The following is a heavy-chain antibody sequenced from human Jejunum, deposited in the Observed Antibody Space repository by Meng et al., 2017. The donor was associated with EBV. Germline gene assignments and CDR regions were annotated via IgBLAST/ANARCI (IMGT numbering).Heavy chain of an antibody. J-gene: IGHJ4*02. Sequence: QLQMVHAAGYGKKPGASGKASCKPSGYTFTSNDINWVRQATGQGLEWMGWMNPNSGNRGYAQKFQGILTMTSDTSISTAYMELSSLISEDTALYYCVVGTIDMTFNYWGQGMLVTVSS. D-gene: IGHD2-21*02. V-gene: IGHV1-8*01. CDR3: VVGTIDMTFNY. CDR1: GYTFTSND. CDR2: MNPNSGNR.